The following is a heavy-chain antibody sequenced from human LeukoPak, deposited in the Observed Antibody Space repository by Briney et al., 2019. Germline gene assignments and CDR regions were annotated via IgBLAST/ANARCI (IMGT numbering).Heavy chain of an antibody. CDR2: INHSGST. D-gene: IGHD3-9*01. CDR1: GGSFSGYY. J-gene: IGHJ4*02. V-gene: IGHV4-34*01. CDR3: ARRKRYFDWLPFDY. Sequence: SETLSLTCAVYGGSFSGYYWSWIRQPPGKGLEWIGEINHSGSTNYNPSLKSRVTISVDSSKNQFSLKLSSVTAADTDVYYCARRKRYFDWLPFDYWGQGTLVTVSS.